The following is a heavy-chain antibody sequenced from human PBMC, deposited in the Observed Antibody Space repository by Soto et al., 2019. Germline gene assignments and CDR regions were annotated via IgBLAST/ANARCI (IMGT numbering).Heavy chain of an antibody. CDR2: ISGSGGST. D-gene: IGHD6-19*01. V-gene: IGHV3-23*01. CDR1: GFTFSSYA. Sequence: EVQLLESGGGLVQPGGYLRLSCAASGFTFSSYAMSWARQAPGKGLEWVSAISGSGGSTYYADSVKGRFTISRDNYKNTPDLQMTSLRAEDTAVYYCAPRSSGWYFDYCGRGTLVTVSS. CDR3: APRSSGWYFDY. J-gene: IGHJ4*02.